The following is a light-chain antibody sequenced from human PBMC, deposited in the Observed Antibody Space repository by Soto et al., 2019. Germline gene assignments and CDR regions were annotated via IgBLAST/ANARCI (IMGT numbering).Light chain of an antibody. V-gene: IGKV1-12*01. Sequence: DIQMTQSPSSVSASVGDRVTITCRASQGISSLFAWYQQKPGKAPNLLIHTASSLQSGVPSRFSGSASGTAFTLTISSLQAEDFAPYYCRQANSFPLTFGGGTKLEIK. CDR3: RQANSFPLT. J-gene: IGKJ4*01. CDR2: TAS. CDR1: QGISSL.